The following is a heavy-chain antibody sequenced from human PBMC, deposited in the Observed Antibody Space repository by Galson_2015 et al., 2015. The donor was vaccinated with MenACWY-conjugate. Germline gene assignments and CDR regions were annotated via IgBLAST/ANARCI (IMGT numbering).Heavy chain of an antibody. CDR2: LYPGDSDT. D-gene: IGHD3-10*01. V-gene: IGHV5-51*01. J-gene: IGHJ5*02. CDR1: GYSFPRYW. Sequence: QYGAAVTRPGESLWISCLGSGYSFPRYWVGWVRQMPGKALEWMGILYPGDSDTRCRPSFQGQDSISADKSISTAYLQWSSLKASDTAMYDGASPAGSGSETWFDPWGQGTLVTVSS. CDR3: ASPAGSGSETWFDP.